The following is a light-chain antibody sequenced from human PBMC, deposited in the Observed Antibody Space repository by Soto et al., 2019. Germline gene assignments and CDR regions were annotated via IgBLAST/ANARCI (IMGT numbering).Light chain of an antibody. J-gene: IGLJ1*01. CDR3: SSYTSSSTPYV. CDR2: EVS. V-gene: IGLV2-14*01. Sequence: QSALTQPASVSGSPGQSITISCTGTSSDVGSYNYVSWYQQHPGKAPKLMIYEVSNRPSGVYNRFSGSKSGNTDSLTISRLQSEDEADYYCSSYTSSSTPYVFGTGTKLTVL. CDR1: SSDVGSYNY.